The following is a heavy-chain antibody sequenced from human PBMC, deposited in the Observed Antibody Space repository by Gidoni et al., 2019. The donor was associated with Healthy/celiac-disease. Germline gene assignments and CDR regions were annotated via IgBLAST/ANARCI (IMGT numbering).Heavy chain of an antibody. D-gene: IGHD5-18*01. Sequence: QVQLVESGGGVVQPGRSLRLSWAASGFTFSSYGMHWVRQAPGKGLECVAVIWYDGSNKYYADSVKGRFTISRDNSKNTLYLQMNSLRAEDTAVYYCARGVDTTNWFDPWGQGTLVTVSS. CDR2: IWYDGSNK. CDR3: ARGVDTTNWFDP. V-gene: IGHV3-33*01. CDR1: GFTFSSYG. J-gene: IGHJ5*02.